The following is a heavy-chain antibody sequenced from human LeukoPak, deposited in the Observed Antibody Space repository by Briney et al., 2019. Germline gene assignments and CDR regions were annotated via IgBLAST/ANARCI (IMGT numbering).Heavy chain of an antibody. D-gene: IGHD1-7*01. CDR1: GFTFSSYW. J-gene: IGHJ3*02. V-gene: IGHV3-7*03. CDR2: IKQDGSEK. Sequence: GGSLRLSCAASGFTFSSYWMSWVRQAPGKGLEWVANIKQDGSEKYYVDSVKGRFTISRDNAKNSLYLQMNSLKTEDTAVYYCTTGELRPPSWIDIWGQGTMVTVSS. CDR3: TTGELRPPSWIDI.